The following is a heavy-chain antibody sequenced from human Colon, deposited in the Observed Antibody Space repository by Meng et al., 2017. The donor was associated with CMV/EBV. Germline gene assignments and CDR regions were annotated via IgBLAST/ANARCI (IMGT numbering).Heavy chain of an antibody. V-gene: IGHV3-53*01. CDR2: IYRGGDT. Sequence: GESLKISCAASGFSVSTKYMTWVRQAPGKGLEWMSLIYRGGDTHYADSVKGRFTISRDSSKNTLYLQMNDLRVEDTAVYYCATFVIFGGFIDSWGQGTLVTVSS. D-gene: IGHD3/OR15-3a*01. CDR3: ATFVIFGGFIDS. J-gene: IGHJ4*02. CDR1: GFSVSTKY.